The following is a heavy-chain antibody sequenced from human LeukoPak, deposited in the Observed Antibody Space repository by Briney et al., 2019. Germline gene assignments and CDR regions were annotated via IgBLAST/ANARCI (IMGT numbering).Heavy chain of an antibody. CDR2: MNPNSGNT. V-gene: IGHV1-8*01. CDR3: ARSPRYYYDSSGYYYHFDY. Sequence: ASVKVSCKASGYTFTSYDIHWVRQATGQGLEWMGWMNPNSGNTGYAQKFQGRVTMTRNTSISTAYMELSSARSEDTAVYYCARSPRYYYDSSGYYYHFDYWGEGTLVTVSS. J-gene: IGHJ4*02. CDR1: GYTFTSYD. D-gene: IGHD3-22*01.